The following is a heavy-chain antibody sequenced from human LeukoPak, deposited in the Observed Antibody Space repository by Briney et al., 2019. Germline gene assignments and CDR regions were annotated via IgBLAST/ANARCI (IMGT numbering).Heavy chain of an antibody. CDR3: TRDYYDSSGYFGY. Sequence: SVKVSCKASGGTFSSYAISWVRQAPGQGLEWMGGIIPIFGTANYAQKFQGRVTITTDESTSTAYMELSSLRSEDTAVYYCTRDYYDSSGYFGYWGQGTLVTVSS. CDR1: GGTFSSYA. V-gene: IGHV1-69*05. CDR2: IIPIFGTA. D-gene: IGHD3-22*01. J-gene: IGHJ4*02.